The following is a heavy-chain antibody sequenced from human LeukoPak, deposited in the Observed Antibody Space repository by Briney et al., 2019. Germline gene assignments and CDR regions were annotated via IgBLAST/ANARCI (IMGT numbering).Heavy chain of an antibody. D-gene: IGHD1-14*01. CDR2: IYYSGSV. CDR1: GGSISSGNYY. CDR3: ARKTRTWSNWFDP. Sequence: SSQTLSLTCTVSGGSISSGNYYWSWIRQSPGKGLEWIGYIYYSGSVFYNPSLESRIIISLDTSENQFSLKVTSLTAADSAVYYCARKTRTWSNWFDPWGQGTLVTVSS. V-gene: IGHV4-30-4*01. J-gene: IGHJ5*02.